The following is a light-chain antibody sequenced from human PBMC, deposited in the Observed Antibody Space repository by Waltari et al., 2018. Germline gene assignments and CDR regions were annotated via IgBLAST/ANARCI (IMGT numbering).Light chain of an antibody. CDR1: SSHVGGYNY. CDR2: DVS. J-gene: IGLJ1*01. Sequence: QSALTQPASVSGSPGPSITISCTGTSSHVGGYNYVSWYQQHPGKAPKLMIYDVSKRPSGVSNRFSGSKSGNTASLTISGLQAEDEADYYCCSYAGSSTFEVFGTGTKVTVL. V-gene: IGLV2-23*02. CDR3: CSYAGSSTFEV.